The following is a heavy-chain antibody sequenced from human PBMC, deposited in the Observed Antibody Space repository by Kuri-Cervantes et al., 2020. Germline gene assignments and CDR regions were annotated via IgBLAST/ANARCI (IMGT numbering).Heavy chain of an antibody. J-gene: IGHJ2*01. CDR2: IYYSGST. D-gene: IGHD3-22*01. V-gene: IGHV4-39*07. CDR3: ARRGYDSNPGGDWYFDL. Sequence: SQTLSFTCAVYGGSFSSYYWGWIRQPPGKGLEWIGSIYYSGSTYYNPSLKSRVTISVDTSKNQFSLKLSSVTAADTAVYYCARRGYDSNPGGDWYFDLWGRGTLVTVSS. CDR1: GGSFSSYY.